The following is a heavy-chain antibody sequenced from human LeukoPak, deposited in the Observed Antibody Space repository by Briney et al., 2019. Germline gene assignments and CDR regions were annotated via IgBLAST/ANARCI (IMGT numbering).Heavy chain of an antibody. Sequence: ASVKVSCKASGYTFTGYYMHWVRQAPGQGLEWMGWINPNSGGTNYAQKFQGRVTMTRDTSISTAYMELSRLRSDDTAVYYCARGYYYGSGSYPVGTFDIWGQGTMVTDSS. CDR3: ARGYYYGSGSYPVGTFDI. V-gene: IGHV1-2*02. CDR2: INPNSGGT. D-gene: IGHD3-10*01. J-gene: IGHJ3*02. CDR1: GYTFTGYY.